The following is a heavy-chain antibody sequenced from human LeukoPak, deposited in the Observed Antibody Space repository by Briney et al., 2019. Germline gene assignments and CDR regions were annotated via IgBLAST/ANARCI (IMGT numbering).Heavy chain of an antibody. Sequence: SGGSLRLSCAASGFTFSSYVMSWVRQAPGKGLEWVSAISGSGGSTYYADSVKGRFTISRDNSKNTLYLQMNSLRAEDTAVYYCAELKAFSNFDYWGQGTLVTVSS. CDR1: GFTFSSYV. CDR3: AELKAFSNFDY. CDR2: ISGSGGST. J-gene: IGHJ4*02. D-gene: IGHD2/OR15-2a*01. V-gene: IGHV3-23*01.